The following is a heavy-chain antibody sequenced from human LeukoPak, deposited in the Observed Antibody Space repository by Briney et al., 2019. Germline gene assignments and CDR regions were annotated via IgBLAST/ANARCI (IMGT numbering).Heavy chain of an antibody. D-gene: IGHD2-2*01. Sequence: PGRSLRLSCTASGFTFGDYAMSWFRQTPRKGLEWVGFIRSQTYGGTTEYAASVKGRFTISRDDSKSIAYLQMNSLKTEDTAVYYCTSSATPLAFDYWGQGTLVTVSS. CDR3: TSSATPLAFDY. CDR1: GFTFGDYA. J-gene: IGHJ4*02. V-gene: IGHV3-49*03. CDR2: IRSQTYGGTT.